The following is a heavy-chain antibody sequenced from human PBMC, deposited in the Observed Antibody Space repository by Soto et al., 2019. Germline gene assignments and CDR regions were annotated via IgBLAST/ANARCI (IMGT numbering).Heavy chain of an antibody. V-gene: IGHV1-3*01. CDR3: ARDQYYYDSSGYYYFDY. Sequence: VASVKVSCKASGYTFTSYAMHWVRQAPGQRLEWMGWINAGNGNTKYSQKFQGRVTITRDTSASTAYMELSSLRSEDTAVYYCARDQYYYDSSGYYYFDYWGQGTLVTVS. CDR2: INAGNGNT. CDR1: GYTFTSYA. D-gene: IGHD3-22*01. J-gene: IGHJ4*02.